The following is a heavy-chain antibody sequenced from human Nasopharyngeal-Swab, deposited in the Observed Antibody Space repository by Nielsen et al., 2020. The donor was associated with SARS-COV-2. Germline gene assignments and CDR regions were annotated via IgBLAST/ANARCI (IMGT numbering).Heavy chain of an antibody. CDR2: INHSGST. J-gene: IGHJ4*02. D-gene: IGHD5-12*01. Sequence: WIRQPPGKGLEWIGEINHSGSTNYNPSLKSRVTISVETSKNQFSLKLSSVTAADTAVYYCAREGDIVATTYFDYWGQGTLVTVSS. CDR3: AREGDIVATTYFDY. V-gene: IGHV4-34*01.